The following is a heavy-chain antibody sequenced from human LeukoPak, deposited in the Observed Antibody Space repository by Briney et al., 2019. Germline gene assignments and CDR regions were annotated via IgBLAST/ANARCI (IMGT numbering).Heavy chain of an antibody. CDR2: ISGSGGST. Sequence: GGSLRLSCAASGFTFNTYAMSWVRQAPGKGLEWVSGISGSGGSTYYADPVKGRFTISSDNSKNTLYLQMNSLRAEDTAVYNCAKVKGGLAAAFDIWGQGTMVTVSS. V-gene: IGHV3-23*01. J-gene: IGHJ3*02. CDR1: GFTFNTYA. CDR3: AKVKGGLAAAFDI. D-gene: IGHD6-19*01.